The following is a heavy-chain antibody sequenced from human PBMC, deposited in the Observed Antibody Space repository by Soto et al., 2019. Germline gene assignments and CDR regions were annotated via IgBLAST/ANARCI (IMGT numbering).Heavy chain of an antibody. CDR3: SRGSTIVRGAPSWFDP. V-gene: IGHV1-69*02. J-gene: IGHJ5*02. CDR1: GGTFSRST. CDR2: IIPIAAIA. D-gene: IGHD3-10*01. Sequence: QVQLVQSGAEVKKPGSSVKVSCKASGGTFSRSTINWVRQAPGQGLEWMGRIIPIAAIANYTQKFQGRVTITVDKSSTTAYMDLSSLRSDDTAVYYCSRGSTIVRGAPSWFDPWGQGTLVTVSS.